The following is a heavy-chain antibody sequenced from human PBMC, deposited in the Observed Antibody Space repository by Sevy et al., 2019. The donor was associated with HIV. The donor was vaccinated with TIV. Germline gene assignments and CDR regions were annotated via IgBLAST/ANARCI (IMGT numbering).Heavy chain of an antibody. CDR1: GFTFSSYT. V-gene: IGHV3-21*01. D-gene: IGHD1-1*01. CDR2: ICFSSNYI. Sequence: EGSLRLSCAAAGFTFSSYTMNWVRQAPGKELEWVASICFSSNYIYYTDSLKGRFTISRDNAKNSLYLQMNSLRAEDTAVYYCARADSKNWRYFDYWGQGTLVTVSS. CDR3: ARADSKNWRYFDY. J-gene: IGHJ4*02.